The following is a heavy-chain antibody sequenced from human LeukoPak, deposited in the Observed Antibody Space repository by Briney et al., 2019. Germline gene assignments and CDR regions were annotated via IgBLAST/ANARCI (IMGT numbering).Heavy chain of an antibody. V-gene: IGHV1-69*13. Sequence: SVKVSCKASGGTFISYAISWVRQAPGQGLEWMGGIIPIFGTANYAQKFQGRVTITADESTSTAYMELSSLRSEDTAVYYCARAGQGVRMTTVTTGGWNWFDPWGQGTLVTVSS. CDR2: IIPIFGTA. J-gene: IGHJ5*02. CDR1: GGTFISYA. D-gene: IGHD4-17*01. CDR3: ARAGQGVRMTTVTTGGWNWFDP.